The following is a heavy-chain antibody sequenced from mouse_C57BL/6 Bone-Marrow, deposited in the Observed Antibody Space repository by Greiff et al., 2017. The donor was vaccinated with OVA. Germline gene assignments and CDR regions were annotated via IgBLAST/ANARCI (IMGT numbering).Heavy chain of an antibody. V-gene: IGHV1-82*01. J-gene: IGHJ3*01. CDR2: LYPGDGDT. CDR1: GYAFSSSW. CDR3: ARDYYGSSPWFAY. D-gene: IGHD1-1*01. Sequence: VQLQQSGPELVKPGASVKISCKASGYAFSSSWMNWVKQRPGKGLEWIGRLYPGDGDTNYNGKFKGKATLTADKSSSTAYMQLSSLTSEDSAVYFCARDYYGSSPWFAYWGQGTLVTVSA.